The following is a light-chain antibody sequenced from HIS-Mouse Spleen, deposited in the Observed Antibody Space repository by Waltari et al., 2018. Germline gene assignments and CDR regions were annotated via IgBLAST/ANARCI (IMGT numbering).Light chain of an antibody. J-gene: IGLJ2*01. CDR1: SSDVGGYNL. V-gene: IGLV2-23*03. Sequence: QSALTQPASVSGSPGQSITISCTGTSSDVGGYNLVSWYQQHPGQAPKLMIYEGSKRPAGGSNRFSGSKSGNTASLTISGLQAEDEADYYCCSYAGSSTFEVFGGGTKLTVL. CDR2: EGS. CDR3: CSYAGSSTFEV.